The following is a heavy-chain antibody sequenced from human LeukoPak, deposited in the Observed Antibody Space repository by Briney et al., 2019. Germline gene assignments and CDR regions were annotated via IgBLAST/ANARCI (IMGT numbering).Heavy chain of an antibody. D-gene: IGHD4-17*01. CDR1: GFTFSSYW. Sequence: PGGTLRLSCAASGFTFSSYWMSWVRQAPGKGLEWVANIKQDGSEKYYVDSVKGRFTISRDNANNSLYLQMNSLRAEDTAVYYCARWDGDYEGAEWFDPWGQGTLVTVSS. V-gene: IGHV3-7*01. J-gene: IGHJ5*02. CDR2: IKQDGSEK. CDR3: ARWDGDYEGAEWFDP.